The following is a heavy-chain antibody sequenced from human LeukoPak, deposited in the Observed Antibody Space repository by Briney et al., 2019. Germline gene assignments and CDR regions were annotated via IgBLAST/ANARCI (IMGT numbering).Heavy chain of an antibody. CDR1: GYTFTSYY. J-gene: IGHJ6*03. V-gene: IGHV1-46*01. D-gene: IGHD3-22*01. CDR3: ARTAYYYDSSGYYYAPNYYYYYMDV. CDR2: INPSGGST. Sequence: ASVKVSCKASGYTFTSYYMHWVRQAPGQGLEWMGIINPSGGSTSYAQKFQGRVTMTRDTSTSTVYMELSSLRSEDTAVYYCARTAYYYDSSGYYYAPNYYYYYMDVWGKGTTVTVSS.